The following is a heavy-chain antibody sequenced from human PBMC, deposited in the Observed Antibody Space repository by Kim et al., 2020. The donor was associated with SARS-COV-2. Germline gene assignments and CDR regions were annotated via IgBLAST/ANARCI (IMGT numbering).Heavy chain of an antibody. J-gene: IGHJ4*02. Sequence: GGSLRLSCAASEFTFSSYAMNWVRQAPGKGLEWVAFITYNGDNKYYADSVKGRFTISRDNSKNTLYLQMTSLRAEDTAVYYCARGDTSGYFYPLDYWGQGTLVTVSS. V-gene: IGHV3-30-3*01. D-gene: IGHD3-22*01. CDR1: EFTFSSYA. CDR3: ARGDTSGYFYPLDY. CDR2: ITYNGDNK.